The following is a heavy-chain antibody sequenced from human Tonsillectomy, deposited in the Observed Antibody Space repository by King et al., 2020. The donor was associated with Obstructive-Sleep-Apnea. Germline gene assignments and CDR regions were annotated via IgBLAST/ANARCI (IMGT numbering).Heavy chain of an antibody. J-gene: IGHJ4*02. CDR2: IDQDGSHR. Sequence: VQLVESGGGLVQPGGSLRLSCVASGFTFSSQWMSWVRQVPGKGLEWVANIDQDGSHRDYVASVKGRFTISRDNAKNSLYLQMNTLRAEDTAVYNCAVGRWXGQGTLVTVSS. CDR3: AVGRW. V-gene: IGHV3-7*03. CDR1: GFTFSSQW.